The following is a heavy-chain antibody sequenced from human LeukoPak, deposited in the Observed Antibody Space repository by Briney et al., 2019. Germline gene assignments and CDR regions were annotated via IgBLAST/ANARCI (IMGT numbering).Heavy chain of an antibody. CDR1: GFTFDDYG. CDR2: INWNGGST. V-gene: IGHV3-20*04. D-gene: IGHD1-26*01. J-gene: IGHJ4*02. Sequence: GGSLRLSCAASGFTFDDYGMSWVRQAPGKGLEWVSGINWNGGSTGYADSVKGRFTISRDNAKNSLYLQMNSLRAEGTAVYYCARALRPTKPATALRDWGQGTLVTVSS. CDR3: ARALRPTKPATALRD.